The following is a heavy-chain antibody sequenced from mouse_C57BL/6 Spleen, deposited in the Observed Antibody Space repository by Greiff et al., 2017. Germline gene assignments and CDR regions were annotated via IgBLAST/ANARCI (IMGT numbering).Heavy chain of an antibody. CDR2: ISSGGSYT. CDR1: GFTFSSYG. CDR3: ARHEEFYAMDY. V-gene: IGHV5-6*01. J-gene: IGHJ4*01. Sequence: EVKLQESGGDLVKPGGSLKLSCAASGFTFSSYGMSWVRQTPDKRLEWVATISSGGSYTYYPDSVKGRFTISRDNAKNTRYLQMSSLKSEDTAMYYGARHEEFYAMDYWGQGTSVTVSS.